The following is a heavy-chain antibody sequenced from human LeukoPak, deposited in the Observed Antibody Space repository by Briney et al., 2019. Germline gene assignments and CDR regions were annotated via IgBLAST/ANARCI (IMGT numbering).Heavy chain of an antibody. J-gene: IGHJ6*02. V-gene: IGHV3-74*01. CDR2: INTDGSIT. CDR1: GFTFSDYW. Sequence: PGGSLRLSCAASGFTFSDYWIHWVRQAPGKGLVWVSRINTDGSITNYADSVKGRFSISRDNAKNTLYLQMNSLRAEDTAVYYCARFGAYCGGDCYPWGANYYYYGMDVWGQGTTVTVSS. CDR3: ARFGAYCGGDCYPWGANYYYYGMDV. D-gene: IGHD2-21*02.